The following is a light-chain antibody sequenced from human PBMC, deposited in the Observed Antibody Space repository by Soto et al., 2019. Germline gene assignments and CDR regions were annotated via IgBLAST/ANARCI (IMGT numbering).Light chain of an antibody. J-gene: IGLJ2*01. V-gene: IGLV2-14*01. CDR1: SSDVGAYNY. CDR2: EVS. CDR3: TSYTRTRNLL. Sequence: QSALTQPASVSGSPGQSITISCTGTSSDVGAYNYVSWYQHHSGRAPKLIIFEVSQRPSGVSDRFSGSKSGNTASLTISGLQTEDEADYYCTSYTRTRNLLFGGGTKLTVL.